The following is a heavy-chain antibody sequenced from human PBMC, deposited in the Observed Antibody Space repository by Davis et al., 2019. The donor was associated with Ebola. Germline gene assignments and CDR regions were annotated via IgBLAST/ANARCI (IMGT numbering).Heavy chain of an antibody. CDR2: IIPIFGTA. V-gene: IGHV1-69*13. D-gene: IGHD1-26*01. J-gene: IGHJ4*02. CDR3: AKDPRTTRLGAIFDY. CDR1: GGTFSSYA. Sequence: SVKVSCKASGGTFSSYAISWVRQAPGQGLEWMGEIIPIFGTANYAQKFQGRVTITADESTSTAYMELNSLRAEDTAVYYCAKDPRTTRLGAIFDYWGQGTLVTVSS.